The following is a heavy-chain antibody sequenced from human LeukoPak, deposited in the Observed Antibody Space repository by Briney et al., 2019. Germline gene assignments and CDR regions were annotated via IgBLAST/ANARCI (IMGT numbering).Heavy chain of an antibody. CDR1: GLIVSSNY. Sequence: GGSLRLSCAASGLIVSSNYMSWVRQAPGKGLEWVSTIRSNGDTTYNADSVKGRFTISRDNSKNTLYLELNSLRVEDTATFYCAKGQELDDGVFDSWGQGTMVTVSS. CDR3: AKGQELDDGVFDS. V-gene: IGHV3-53*01. CDR2: IRSNGDTT. J-gene: IGHJ4*02. D-gene: IGHD1-1*01.